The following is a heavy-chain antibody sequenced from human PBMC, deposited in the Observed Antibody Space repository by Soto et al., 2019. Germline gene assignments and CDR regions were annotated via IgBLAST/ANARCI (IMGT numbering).Heavy chain of an antibody. D-gene: IGHD6-13*01. Sequence: PGGSLSLSCAASGFTFDDYAMHWVRQAQGKGQEWVSGISWNSGSIGYADSVKGRFTISRDNAKNSLYLQMNSLRAEDTALYYCAKVRQQQLARDAFDIWGQGTMVTVSS. CDR1: GFTFDDYA. CDR2: ISWNSGSI. V-gene: IGHV3-9*01. CDR3: AKVRQQQLARDAFDI. J-gene: IGHJ3*02.